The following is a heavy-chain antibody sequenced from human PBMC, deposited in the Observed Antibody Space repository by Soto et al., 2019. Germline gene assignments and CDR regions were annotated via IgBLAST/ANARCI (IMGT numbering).Heavy chain of an antibody. CDR3: ARGAEYCSSTSCPIGAVFDY. D-gene: IGHD2-2*01. CDR1: GFTFSSYA. V-gene: IGHV3-30-3*01. Sequence: QVQLVESGGGVAQRGRSLRLSCAASGFTFSSYAMHWVRQAPGKGLEWVAVISYDGSNKYYADSVKGRFTISRDNSKNTLYLQMNSLRAEDTAVYYCARGAEYCSSTSCPIGAVFDYWGQGTLVTVSS. CDR2: ISYDGSNK. J-gene: IGHJ4*02.